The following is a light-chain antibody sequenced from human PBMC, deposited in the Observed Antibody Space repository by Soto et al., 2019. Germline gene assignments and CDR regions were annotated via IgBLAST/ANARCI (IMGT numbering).Light chain of an antibody. J-gene: IGLJ2*01. V-gene: IGLV2-14*01. CDR1: SSDVGCYNH. Sequence: QSVLTQPASVSGSPGQSITISCTGTSSDVGCYNHVSWYQQHPGKAPKLMIYDVSNRPSGVSNRFSGSKSGNTASLTISGLPAEDEADYYCSSYTSSSTPVVFGGGTKLTVL. CDR2: DVS. CDR3: SSYTSSSTPVV.